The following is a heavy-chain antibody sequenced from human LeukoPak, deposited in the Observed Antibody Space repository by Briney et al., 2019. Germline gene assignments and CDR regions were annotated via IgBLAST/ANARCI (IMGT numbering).Heavy chain of an antibody. CDR2: INTYNGNT. D-gene: IGHD2-2*02. J-gene: IGHJ6*03. V-gene: IGHV1-18*01. CDR1: GYTFTSYG. Sequence: ASVKVSCKASGYTFTSYGISWVRQAPGQGLEWMGWINTYNGNTNYAQKVQDRVTMTTDTSTSTAYMELRSLRSDDTAVYYCARVGVVVPAAILDYYYYYMDVWGKGTTVTVSS. CDR3: ARVGVVVPAAILDYYYYYMDV.